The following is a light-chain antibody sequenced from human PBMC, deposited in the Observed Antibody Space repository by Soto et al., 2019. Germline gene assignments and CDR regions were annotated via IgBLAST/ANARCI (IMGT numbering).Light chain of an antibody. Sequence: DIQMTQSPSSLSASVGHRVTITCRASQSISSYLNWYQQKPGKAPKLLIYAASSLQSGVPSRFSGSGSGTDFTLTISSLQPEDFATYYCQQSYSTPAFGPGTKVDIK. V-gene: IGKV1-39*01. CDR3: QQSYSTPA. J-gene: IGKJ3*01. CDR2: AAS. CDR1: QSISSY.